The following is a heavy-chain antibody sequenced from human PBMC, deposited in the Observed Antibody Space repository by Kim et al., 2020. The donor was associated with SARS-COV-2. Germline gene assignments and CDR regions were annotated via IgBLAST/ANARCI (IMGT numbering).Heavy chain of an antibody. Sequence: SETLSLTCAVYGGSFSGYYWSWIRQPPGKGLEWIGEINHSGSTNYNPSLKSRVTISVDTSKNQFSLKLSSVTAADTAVYYCARSTVVIVFDYWGQGTLVTVSS. J-gene: IGHJ4*02. D-gene: IGHD2-21*01. CDR3: ARSTVVIVFDY. V-gene: IGHV4-34*01. CDR1: GGSFSGYY. CDR2: INHSGST.